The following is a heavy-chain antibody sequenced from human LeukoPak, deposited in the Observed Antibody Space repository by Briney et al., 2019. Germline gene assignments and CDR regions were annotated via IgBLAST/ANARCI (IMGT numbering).Heavy chain of an antibody. J-gene: IGHJ4*02. V-gene: IGHV4-59*10. CDR3: ARVTGYMVEDYFDS. D-gene: IGHD6-13*01. CDR1: GGSFSGYY. CDR2: IYTSGST. Sequence: SETLSLTCAVYGGSFSGYYWSWIRQPAGKGLEWIGRIYTSGSTNYNPSLKSRVTISVDTSKNQFSLRLRSVTAADTAVYYCARVTGYMVEDYFDSWGQGTLVTVSS.